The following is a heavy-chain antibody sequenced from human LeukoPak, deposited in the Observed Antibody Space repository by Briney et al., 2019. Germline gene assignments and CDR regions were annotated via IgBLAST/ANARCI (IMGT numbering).Heavy chain of an antibody. J-gene: IGHJ2*01. V-gene: IGHV4-4*07. CDR2: FHTSGST. CDR3: ARYFDL. Sequence: SETLSLTCTVSGGSISSYYWNWIRQPAGKGLEWIGLFHTSGSTNYNPSLKSRLTMSVDTSKNQFSLKLSSVTAADTAVYYCARYFDLWGRGTLVTVSS. CDR1: GGSISSYY.